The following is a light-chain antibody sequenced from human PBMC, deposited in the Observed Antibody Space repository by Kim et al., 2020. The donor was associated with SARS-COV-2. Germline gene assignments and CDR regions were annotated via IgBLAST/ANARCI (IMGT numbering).Light chain of an antibody. V-gene: IGKV3-15*01. CDR1: RNVNSN. CDR2: DSS. J-gene: IGKJ4*01. Sequence: ASPEEQAPLFGRASRNVNSNLPWHQQNPRQPPRLLIYDSSTRPTGVPGRFSGDGSGTDFTLTISSLQSEDAALYYCQQYEEWPLNFGGGTKLEI. CDR3: QQYEEWPLN.